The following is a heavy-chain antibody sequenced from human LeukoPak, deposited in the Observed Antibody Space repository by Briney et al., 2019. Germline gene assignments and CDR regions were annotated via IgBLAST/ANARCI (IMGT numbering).Heavy chain of an antibody. D-gene: IGHD5-12*01. V-gene: IGHV3-11*01. J-gene: IGHJ4*02. CDR3: ARDPGSGYEEHFDY. CDR2: ISSSGSTM. Sequence: TGGSLRLSCAASGFTFSSYAMSWIRQAPGKGLEWVSYISSSGSTMYYTDSVKGRFTISRDNAKDSLYLQMNSLRAEDTAVYYCARDPGSGYEEHFDYWGQGTLVTVSS. CDR1: GFTFSSYA.